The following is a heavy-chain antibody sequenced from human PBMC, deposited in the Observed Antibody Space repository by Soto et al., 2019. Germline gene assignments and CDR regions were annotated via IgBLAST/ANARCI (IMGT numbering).Heavy chain of an antibody. D-gene: IGHD3-9*01. V-gene: IGHV4-34*01. CDR2: INHSGST. Sequence: PSETLSLTCAVYGGSVSGYYWSWIRQPPGKGLEWIGEINHSGSTNYNPSLKSRVTISVDTSKNQFSLKLSSVTAADTAVYYCARPAYDILTGYYSNSNDYWGQGTLVTVSS. CDR3: ARPAYDILTGYYSNSNDY. J-gene: IGHJ4*02. CDR1: GGSVSGYY.